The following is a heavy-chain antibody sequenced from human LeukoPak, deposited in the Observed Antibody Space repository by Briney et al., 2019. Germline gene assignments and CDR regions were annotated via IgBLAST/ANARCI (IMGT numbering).Heavy chain of an antibody. V-gene: IGHV3-33*01. CDR3: ARDEGAEGYCSGGSCHPSAFDI. D-gene: IGHD2-15*01. CDR2: IWYDGSNK. Sequence: PGGSLRLSCAASGFTFSSYGMHWVRQAPGKGLEWVAVIWYDGSNKYYADSVKGRFTISRDNSKNTLYLQMNSLRAEDTAVYYCARDEGAEGYCSGGSCHPSAFDIWGQGTMVTVSS. CDR1: GFTFSSYG. J-gene: IGHJ3*02.